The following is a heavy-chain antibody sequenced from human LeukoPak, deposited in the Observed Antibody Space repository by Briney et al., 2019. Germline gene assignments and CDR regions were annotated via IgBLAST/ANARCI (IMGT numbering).Heavy chain of an antibody. CDR1: GFTFSSYA. V-gene: IGHV3-30*14. CDR2: TSYNGNNK. Sequence: PGGSLRLSCGASGFTFSSYAMHWVRQAPGKGLEWVAGTSYNGNNKFYADSVKGRFTISRDTSKNTLYLHMNSLRAEDTAVYYCARMYYLKYFDFWGQGTLVTVSS. CDR3: ARMYYLKYFDF. D-gene: IGHD3-10*01. J-gene: IGHJ4*02.